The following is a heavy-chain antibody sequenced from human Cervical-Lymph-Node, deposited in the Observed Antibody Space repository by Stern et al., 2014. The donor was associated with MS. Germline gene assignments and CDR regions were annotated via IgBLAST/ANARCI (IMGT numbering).Heavy chain of an antibody. V-gene: IGHV2-26*01. CDR3: ARIKRGIQLYDYYYYGMDV. D-gene: IGHD5-18*01. CDR1: GFSLSNPKMA. Sequence: ESGPVLVKPTETLTLTCTVSGFSLSNPKMAVSWIRQPPGKALDWLAPIFLNDEKSYSTSLKSRLTISKDTSKSQVVLTMTNMDPVDTATYYCARIKRGIQLYDYYYYGMDVWGQGTTVTVSS. J-gene: IGHJ6*02. CDR2: IFLNDEK.